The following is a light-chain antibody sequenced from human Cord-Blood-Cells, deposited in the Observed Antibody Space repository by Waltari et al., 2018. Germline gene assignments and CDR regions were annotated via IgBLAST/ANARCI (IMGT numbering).Light chain of an antibody. CDR2: DAS. CDR3: QQRSNWPPT. Sequence: EIVLTQSPATLSLSPGERATLSGRASQSVSSYLAWYQQKPGQTPGLLIYDASNRATGIPARFSGSGSGTDFTLTISSLEPEDFAVYYCQQRSNWPPTFGGGTKVEIK. CDR1: QSVSSY. V-gene: IGKV3-11*01. J-gene: IGKJ4*01.